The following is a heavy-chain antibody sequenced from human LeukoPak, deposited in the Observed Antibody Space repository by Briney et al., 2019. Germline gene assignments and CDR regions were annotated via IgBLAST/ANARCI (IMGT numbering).Heavy chain of an antibody. J-gene: IGHJ4*02. V-gene: IGHV4-39*01. CDR3: ARQRINWNDVDY. CDR2: IYYSGST. CDR1: GFTVSSNY. D-gene: IGHD1-20*01. Sequence: PGGSLRLSCAASGFTVSSNYMSWVRQAPGKGLEWIGSIYYSGSTYYNPSLKSRVTISVDTSKNQFSLKLSSVTAADTAVYYCARQRINWNDVDYWGQGTLVTVSS.